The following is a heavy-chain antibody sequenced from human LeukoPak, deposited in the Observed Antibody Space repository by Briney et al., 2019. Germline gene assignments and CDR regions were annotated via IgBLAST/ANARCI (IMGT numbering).Heavy chain of an antibody. CDR3: VRGDDIGKPPTRAYYFDI. CDR2: TGLESVHT. CDR1: RFTFTRHA. J-gene: IGHJ4*02. D-gene: IGHD3-10*01. Sequence: PGGSLRLSCAASRFTFTRHAMSWVRQAPGKGLEWVSTTGLESVHTLCADSVQGRFTVSRDNSRNTLDLQMDNLTVDDTAIYYCVRGDDIGKPPTRAYYFDIWGQGTLVNVSS. V-gene: IGHV3-23*01.